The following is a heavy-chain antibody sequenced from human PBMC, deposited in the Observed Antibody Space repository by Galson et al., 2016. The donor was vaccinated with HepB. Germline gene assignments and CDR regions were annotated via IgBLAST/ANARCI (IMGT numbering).Heavy chain of an antibody. D-gene: IGHD7-27*01. CDR3: ARGDGTNWDFDY. CDR1: GFAFSSHS. CDR2: ISGSSDKI. V-gene: IGHV3-48*04. Sequence: SLRLSCAASGFAFSSHSMNWVRQAPGKGLEWLAYISGSSDKIYYGDSVKGRFTISRDNARNLLFLQMEGLRAEDTAVYFCARGDGTNWDFDYWGQRTLVTVSS. J-gene: IGHJ4*02.